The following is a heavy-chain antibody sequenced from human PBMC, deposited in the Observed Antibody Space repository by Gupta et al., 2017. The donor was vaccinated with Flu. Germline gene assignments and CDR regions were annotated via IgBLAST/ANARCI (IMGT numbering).Heavy chain of an antibody. D-gene: IGHD6-13*01. CDR3: AKDSLSSSWALFDY. CDR2: ISWNSGTI. V-gene: IGHV3-9*01. Sequence: RQAPGKGLEWVSSISWNSGTIAYADSVKCRFTISRDNAKNSLYLQMNSLRAEDTALYFCAKDSLSSSWALFDYWGQGTLVTVSS. J-gene: IGHJ4*02.